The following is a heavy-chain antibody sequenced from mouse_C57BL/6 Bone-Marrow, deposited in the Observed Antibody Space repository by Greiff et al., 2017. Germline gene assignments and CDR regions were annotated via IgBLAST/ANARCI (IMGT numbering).Heavy chain of an antibody. CDR3: ARVITTGGY. CDR1: GYTFTDYN. V-gene: IGHV1-22*01. D-gene: IGHD1-1*01. J-gene: IGHJ2*01. CDR2: INPNNGGT. Sequence: EVQLVESGPELVKPGASVKMSCKASGYTFTDYNMHWVKQSHGKSLEWIGYINPNNGGTSYNQKFKGKATLTVNKSSSTAYMELRRLTSEDSAVYCCARVITTGGYWGQGTTLTVSS.